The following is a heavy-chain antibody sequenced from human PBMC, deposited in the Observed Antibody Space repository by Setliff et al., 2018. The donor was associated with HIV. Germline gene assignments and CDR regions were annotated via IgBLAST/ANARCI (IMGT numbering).Heavy chain of an antibody. J-gene: IGHJ4*02. CDR3: AGFSYNFWVYRFDH. Sequence: PSETLSLTCTVSGGSISGGVHYWSWIRQHPGKGLEWIGYIHYSGSTYYNPSLKSQVTISVDTSKNRLSLKLSSVTAADAAVYYCAGFSYNFWVYRFDHWGQGALVTVSS. V-gene: IGHV4-31*01. D-gene: IGHD3-3*01. CDR2: IHYSGST. CDR1: GGSISGGVHY.